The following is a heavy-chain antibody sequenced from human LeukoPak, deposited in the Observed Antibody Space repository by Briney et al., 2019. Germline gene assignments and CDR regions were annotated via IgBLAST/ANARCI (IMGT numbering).Heavy chain of an antibody. CDR2: IHYSGSSYYNPSLNSGST. CDR1: GGSISSTSYY. Sequence: SETLSLTCIVSGGSISSTSYYWGWIRQPPGKGLEWIGSIHYSGSSYYNPSLNSGSTYYNPSLKSRITISVDTSKNQFSLKLSPVTAADTAVYYCARLIAAAEGYFDYWGQGTLVTVSS. J-gene: IGHJ4*02. CDR3: ARLIAAAEGYFDY. D-gene: IGHD6-13*01. V-gene: IGHV4-39*07.